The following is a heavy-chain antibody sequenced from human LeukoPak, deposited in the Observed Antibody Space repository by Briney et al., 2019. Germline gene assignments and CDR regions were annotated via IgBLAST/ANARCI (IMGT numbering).Heavy chain of an antibody. D-gene: IGHD2-2*01. CDR1: GGSFSGYY. Sequence: KPSETLSLTCAVYGGSFSGYYWSWIRQPPGKGLEWIGEINHSGSTNYNPSLKSRVTISVDTSKNQFSLKLSSVTAADTAVYYCARLVGRPFTYYFYGMDVWGQGTTVTVSS. CDR3: ARLVGRPFTYYFYGMDV. CDR2: INHSGST. V-gene: IGHV4-34*01. J-gene: IGHJ6*02.